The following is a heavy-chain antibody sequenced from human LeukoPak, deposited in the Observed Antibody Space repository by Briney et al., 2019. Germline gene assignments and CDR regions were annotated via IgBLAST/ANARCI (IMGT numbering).Heavy chain of an antibody. D-gene: IGHD3-9*01. CDR2: IYYSGST. CDR1: SGSISSGYYY. CDR3: ARGLTGYYTVDY. J-gene: IGHJ4*02. Sequence: SETLSLTCTVSSGSISSGYYYWSWIRQPPGKGLEWIGYIYYSGSTNYNPSLKSRVTISVDTSKNQFSLKLSSVTAADTAVYYCARGLTGYYTVDYWGQGTLVTVSS. V-gene: IGHV4-61*01.